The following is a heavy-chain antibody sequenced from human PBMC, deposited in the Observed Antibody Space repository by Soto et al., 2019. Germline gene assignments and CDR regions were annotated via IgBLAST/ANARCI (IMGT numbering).Heavy chain of an antibody. V-gene: IGHV3-9*01. CDR3: AKDMGYGDSSLVAGFDY. CDR2: INWNSGFI. D-gene: IGHD4-17*01. Sequence: EVQLVESGGGLVQPGRSLRLSCAAAGFTFNDYAMHWVRQAPGKGLEWVSGINWNSGFIVYADSVKGRFTISRDNAKNSLYLQMNSLRPEDTALYFCAKDMGYGDSSLVAGFDYWGLGTLVTVSS. J-gene: IGHJ4*02. CDR1: GFTFNDYA.